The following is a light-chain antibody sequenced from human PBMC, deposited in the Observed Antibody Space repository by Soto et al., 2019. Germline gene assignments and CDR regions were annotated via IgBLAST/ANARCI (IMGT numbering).Light chain of an antibody. J-gene: IGLJ3*02. CDR1: RSNIGSNT. Sequence: QSVLTQSPSASGTPGQRVTISCSGSRSNIGSNTVNWYRQYPGTAPKVLIHTTNQRPSGVPDRFSASKSGTSASLAISDLQSEDEAHYHCAAWDDSLNGPVFGGGTKLTVL. CDR2: TTN. V-gene: IGLV1-44*01. CDR3: AAWDDSLNGPV.